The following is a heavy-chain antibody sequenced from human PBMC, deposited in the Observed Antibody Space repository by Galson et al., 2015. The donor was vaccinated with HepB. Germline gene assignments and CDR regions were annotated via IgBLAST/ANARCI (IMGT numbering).Heavy chain of an antibody. Sequence: SVKVSCKASGYTFTSYDINWVRLAPGQRLEWMGWMNSNGNTGSAQKFRGRLTMTRDTSISTAYLELTSLRSEDTAVYYCARRSGDWYFDLWGRGTLVTVSS. CDR2: MNSNGNT. CDR1: GYTFTSYD. V-gene: IGHV1-8*01. D-gene: IGHD3-3*01. CDR3: ARRSGDWYFDL. J-gene: IGHJ2*01.